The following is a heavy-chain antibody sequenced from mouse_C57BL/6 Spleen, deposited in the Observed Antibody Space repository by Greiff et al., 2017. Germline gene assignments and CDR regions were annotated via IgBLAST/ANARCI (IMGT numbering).Heavy chain of an antibody. J-gene: IGHJ3*01. Sequence: VKLVESGAELAKPGASVKLSCKASGYTFTSYWMHWVKQRPGQGLEWIGYINPSSGNTKYNQKFKDKATLTTDKSSSTAYMQLSSLTYEDSAVYYCAVYYGNPPWFGDWGQGTLVTVSA. CDR1: GYTFTSYW. CDR2: INPSSGNT. D-gene: IGHD2-1*01. CDR3: AVYYGNPPWFGD. V-gene: IGHV1-7*01.